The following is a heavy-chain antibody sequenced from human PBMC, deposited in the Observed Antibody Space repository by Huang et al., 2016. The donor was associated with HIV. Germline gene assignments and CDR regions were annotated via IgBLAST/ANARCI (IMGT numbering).Heavy chain of an antibody. Sequence: QVQLHQWGAGLLKPSETLSLTCAVYGGSFSGYYWSWIRKPPGKGLEWIGEITHSGSTNYNPSLKSRVTMSEETSNNQFSLKLGSVTAADTAVYYCARAPHYGSGSYYYWGQGTLVTVSS. J-gene: IGHJ4*02. D-gene: IGHD3-10*01. CDR1: GGSFSGYY. CDR2: ITHSGST. V-gene: IGHV4-34*01. CDR3: ARAPHYGSGSYYY.